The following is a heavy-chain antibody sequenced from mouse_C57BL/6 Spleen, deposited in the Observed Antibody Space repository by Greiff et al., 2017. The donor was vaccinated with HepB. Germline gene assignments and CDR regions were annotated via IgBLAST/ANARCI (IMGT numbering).Heavy chain of an antibody. V-gene: IGHV1-64*01. CDR1: GYTFTSYW. D-gene: IGHD1-1*01. Sequence: QVHVKQPGAELVKPGASVKLSCKASGYTFTSYWMHWVKQRPGQGLEWIGMIHPNSGSTNYNEKFKSKATLTVDKSSSTAYMQLSSLTSEDSAVYYCARGGALDYYGSSHWYFDVWGTGTTVTVSS. CDR2: IHPNSGST. CDR3: ARGGALDYYGSSHWYFDV. J-gene: IGHJ1*03.